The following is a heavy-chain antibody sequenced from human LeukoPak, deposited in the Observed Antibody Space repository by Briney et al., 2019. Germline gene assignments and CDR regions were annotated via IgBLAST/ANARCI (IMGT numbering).Heavy chain of an antibody. Sequence: GGSLRLSCAASGFTFSSYSMNWVRQAPGKWLEWVSSISSSSSYIYYADSVKGRFTISRDNAKNSLYLQMNSLRAEDTAVYYCARDLFFAGSLDFGLDVWGKGTTVTVSS. CDR3: ARDLFFAGSLDFGLDV. D-gene: IGHD1-26*01. CDR1: GFTFSSYS. J-gene: IGHJ6*04. V-gene: IGHV3-21*01. CDR2: ISSSSSYI.